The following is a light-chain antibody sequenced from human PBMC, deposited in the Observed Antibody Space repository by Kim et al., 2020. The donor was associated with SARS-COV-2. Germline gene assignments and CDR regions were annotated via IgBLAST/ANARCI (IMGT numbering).Light chain of an antibody. V-gene: IGKV1-5*03. CDR3: QQYSSYWA. CDR1: QRISSW. CDR2: MAS. J-gene: IGKJ1*01. Sequence: SASVGDRVTTAGGARQRISSWLAWYQQKPGKGPKGLIHMASTLGNGVPSRFSGSGSGTEFTLTLTSLQPDEFATYYCQQYSSYWAFGQGTKVDIK.